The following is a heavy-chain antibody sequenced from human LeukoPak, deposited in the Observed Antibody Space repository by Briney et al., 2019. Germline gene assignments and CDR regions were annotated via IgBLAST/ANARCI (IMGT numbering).Heavy chain of an antibody. CDR1: GFTFDDYA. J-gene: IGHJ6*02. CDR3: AKSTGGAVYYYYYGMDV. Sequence: GRSLRLSCAASGFTFDDYAMHWVRHAPGKDLEWVSGISWNSGSIGYADSVKGRFTISRDNAKNSLYLQMNSLRAEDTALYYCAKSTGGAVYYYYYGMDVWGQGTTVTVSS. V-gene: IGHV3-9*01. CDR2: ISWNSGSI. D-gene: IGHD2-2*01.